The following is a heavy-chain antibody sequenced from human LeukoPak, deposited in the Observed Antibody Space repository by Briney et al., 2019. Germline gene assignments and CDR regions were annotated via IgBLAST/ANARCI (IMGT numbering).Heavy chain of an antibody. CDR2: ISGSGGST. V-gene: IGHV3-23*01. CDR1: GFTFRIYA. Sequence: GGSLRLSCAATGFTFRIYAMTWVRQAPGKGLDWVSTISGSGGSTSYADSVKGRFTISRDNSKHTLYLQMNSLRAEDTAVYYCAKDPEVVVAATGFDYWGQGTLVTVSS. CDR3: AKDPEVVVAATGFDY. D-gene: IGHD2-15*01. J-gene: IGHJ4*02.